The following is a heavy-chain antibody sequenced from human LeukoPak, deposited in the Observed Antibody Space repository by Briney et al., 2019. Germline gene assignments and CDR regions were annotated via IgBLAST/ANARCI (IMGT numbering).Heavy chain of an antibody. V-gene: IGHV1-69*06. CDR3: ARSRLAVVASYYYYYYMDV. CDR2: IIPIFGTA. D-gene: IGHD2-15*01. Sequence: ASVKVSCKASGGTFSSYAISWVRQAPGQGLEWMGGIIPIFGTANYAQKFQGRVTITADKSTSTAYMELSSLRSEDTAVYYCARSRLAVVASYYYYYYMDVWGEGTTVTVSS. J-gene: IGHJ6*03. CDR1: GGTFSSYA.